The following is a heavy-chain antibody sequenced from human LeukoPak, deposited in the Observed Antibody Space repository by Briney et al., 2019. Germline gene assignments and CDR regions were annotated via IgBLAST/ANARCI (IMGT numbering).Heavy chain of an antibody. Sequence: GGSLRLSCAASGFAFSNYWMTWVRQAPGKGLEWVADIKQDGGEIYYVDSVKGRFTISRDNAKNSLYLQMNSLRAEDTAVYYCARASGYCSGGSCFPPDYWGQGTLVTVSS. CDR2: IKQDGGEI. V-gene: IGHV3-7*05. CDR3: ARASGYCSGGSCFPPDY. J-gene: IGHJ4*02. D-gene: IGHD2-15*01. CDR1: GFAFSNYW.